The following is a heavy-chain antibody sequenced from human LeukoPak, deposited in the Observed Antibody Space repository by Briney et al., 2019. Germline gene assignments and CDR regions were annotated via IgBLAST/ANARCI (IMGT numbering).Heavy chain of an antibody. V-gene: IGHV4-39*07. J-gene: IGHJ4*02. CDR1: GGSISSSSYY. CDR3: AREGAWGRYWYYFDY. D-gene: IGHD2-8*02. CDR2: IYYSGST. Sequence: KPSETLSLTCTVSGGSISSSSYYWGWIRQPPGKGLEWIGSIYYSGSTYYNPSLKSRVTISVDTSKNQFSLKLSSVTAADTAVYYCAREGAWGRYWYYFDYWGQGTLVTVSS.